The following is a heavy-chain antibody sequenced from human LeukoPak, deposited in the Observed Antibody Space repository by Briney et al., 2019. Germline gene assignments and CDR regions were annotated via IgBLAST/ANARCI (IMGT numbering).Heavy chain of an antibody. CDR2: INPNSGGT. D-gene: IGHD2-2*01. V-gene: IGHV1-2*04. CDR3: ARVQASGDIVVVPAGFDA. J-gene: IGHJ5*02. Sequence: ASVKLSCKASVYTVTRYYMNWVRQAPGQGLEWLRWINPNSGGTNYAQKFQGSVTMTRDTSISTAYMELSRLISDDTAVYYCARVQASGDIVVVPAGFDAWGQGTLVTVSS. CDR1: VYTVTRYY.